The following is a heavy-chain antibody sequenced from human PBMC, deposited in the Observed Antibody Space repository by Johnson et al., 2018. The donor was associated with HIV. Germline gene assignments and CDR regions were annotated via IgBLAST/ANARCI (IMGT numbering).Heavy chain of an antibody. Sequence: EVQLVESGGGLVQPGGSLKLSCAASGFTFSGSAMHWVRQASGKGLEWVGRIRSKANSYATAYAASVKGRFTIPRDDSKNTAYLQMNSLKTEDTAVYYCTRHVADCSSTSCYPGAFDIWGQGTMVTVSS. J-gene: IGHJ3*02. V-gene: IGHV3-73*01. D-gene: IGHD2-2*01. CDR2: IRSKANSYAT. CDR1: GFTFSGSA. CDR3: TRHVADCSSTSCYPGAFDI.